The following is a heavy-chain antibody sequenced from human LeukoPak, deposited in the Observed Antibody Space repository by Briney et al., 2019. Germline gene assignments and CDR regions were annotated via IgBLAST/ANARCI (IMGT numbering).Heavy chain of an antibody. V-gene: IGHV3-33*01. J-gene: IGHJ6*04. CDR3: ARGDGGLWFGELFGYYYGMDV. CDR2: IWYVVSNK. Sequence: GGSLTLSCAASGFTLSSYGMHWVRQAPGKGLEWGGVIWYVVSNKYYADTVNGRFTISRDNSKNTLYLQMNSMRDEDTAVYYCARGDGGLWFGELFGYYYGMDVWGKGTTVTVSS. CDR1: GFTLSSYG. D-gene: IGHD3-10*01.